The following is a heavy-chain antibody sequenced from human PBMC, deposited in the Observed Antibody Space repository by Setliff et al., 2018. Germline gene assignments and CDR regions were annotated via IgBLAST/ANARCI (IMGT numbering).Heavy chain of an antibody. Sequence: GESLKISCKGSGYSFANSWIAWVRQMPGKGLEWMGVIYAGDSDTRYRPSFQGQVTLSADTSIATAYLHWTSLKASDTAMYYCVRHPYYDSSGYYSYFDYWGQGALVTVSS. J-gene: IGHJ4*02. D-gene: IGHD3-22*01. CDR1: GYSFANSW. CDR3: VRHPYYDSSGYYSYFDY. V-gene: IGHV5-51*01. CDR2: IYAGDSDT.